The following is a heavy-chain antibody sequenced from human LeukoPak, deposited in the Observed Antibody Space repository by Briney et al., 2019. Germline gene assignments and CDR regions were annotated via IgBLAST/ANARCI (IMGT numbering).Heavy chain of an antibody. Sequence: GESLKISCKGSGYDFTSYWIGWVRQLPGKGLEWMWIIYPSDSNTRYSPSFQGQVTISADKSISTAYLQWSSLKASDTAMYYCARHYRDGYNRKVDYWGQGTLVTVSS. CDR1: GYDFTSYW. J-gene: IGHJ4*02. D-gene: IGHD5-24*01. V-gene: IGHV5-51*01. CDR3: ARHYRDGYNRKVDY. CDR2: IYPSDSNT.